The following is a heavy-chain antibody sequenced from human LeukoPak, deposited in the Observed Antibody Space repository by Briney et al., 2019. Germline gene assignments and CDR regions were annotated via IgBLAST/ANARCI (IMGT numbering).Heavy chain of an antibody. CDR3: ARRRYFDSSGYNPTYYFDY. CDR1: GGSINSYY. V-gene: IGHV4-4*07. J-gene: IGHJ4*02. Sequence: SETLSLTCTVSGGSINSYYWSWIRQPAGKGLEWIGRIYTSGRTNYSPSLKSRVTMSVDISKKQFSLRLTSVTAADTAVYYCARRRYFDSSGYNPTYYFDYWGQGILVTVS. CDR2: IYTSGRT. D-gene: IGHD3-22*01.